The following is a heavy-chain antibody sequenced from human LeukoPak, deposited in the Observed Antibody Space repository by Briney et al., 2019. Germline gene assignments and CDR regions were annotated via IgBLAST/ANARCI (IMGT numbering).Heavy chain of an antibody. CDR1: GYTFTGYY. CDR2: INPNSGGT. J-gene: IGHJ5*02. CDR3: ARDTAMVTYWFDP. D-gene: IGHD5-18*01. Sequence: GASVKVSCKASGYTFTGYYMHWVRQAPGQGLEWMGWINPNSGGTHYAQKFQGRVTMTRDTSISTAYMELRRLRSDDTAVYYCARDTAMVTYWFDPWGQGTLVTVSS. V-gene: IGHV1-2*02.